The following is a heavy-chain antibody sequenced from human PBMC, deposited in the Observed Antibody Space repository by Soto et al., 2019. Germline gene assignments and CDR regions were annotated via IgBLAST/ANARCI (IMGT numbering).Heavy chain of an antibody. CDR1: VFTFSSHA. CDR3: AKDFDSYSSGRYGMDV. D-gene: IGHD6-19*01. V-gene: IGHV3-23*01. CDR2: ISSGGDNT. J-gene: IGHJ6*02. Sequence: VGSLRLSYAASVFTFSSHAMSWVRQAPGKGLEWVSTISSGGDNTYSADSVKGRFTISRDNSKNTLYLQMNSLRAEDTAVYYCAKDFDSYSSGRYGMDVWGQGTTVTVSS.